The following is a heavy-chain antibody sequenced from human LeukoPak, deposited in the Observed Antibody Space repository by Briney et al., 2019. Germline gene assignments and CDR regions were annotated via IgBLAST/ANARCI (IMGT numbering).Heavy chain of an antibody. D-gene: IGHD6-19*01. CDR3: ATKSVAGKGRYYFDY. J-gene: IGHJ4*02. V-gene: IGHV3-23*01. Sequence: GGSLRLSCAASGFTFSSYAMSWVRQAPGKGLEWVSAISGSGGSTYYADSVRGRFTISRDNSKNTLYLQMHSLRAEATAAYYCATKSVAGKGRYYFDYWGQGTLVTVSS. CDR1: GFTFSSYA. CDR2: ISGSGGST.